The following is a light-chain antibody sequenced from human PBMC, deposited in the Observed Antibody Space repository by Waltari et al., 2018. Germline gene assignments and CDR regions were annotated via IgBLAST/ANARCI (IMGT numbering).Light chain of an antibody. CDR3: QSTDAIGTTVV. CDR2: KDT. Sequence: SYGLTQPPSVSVSPGQTARSNCPGVVLTKEYGYRYQQKPGRAPVVVIFKDTERPPGIPERFSGSGSGTTVTLTITGVQAEDEADYYCQSTDAIGTTVVFGGGTRLIAL. J-gene: IGLJ2*01. V-gene: IGLV3-25*03. CDR1: VLTKEY.